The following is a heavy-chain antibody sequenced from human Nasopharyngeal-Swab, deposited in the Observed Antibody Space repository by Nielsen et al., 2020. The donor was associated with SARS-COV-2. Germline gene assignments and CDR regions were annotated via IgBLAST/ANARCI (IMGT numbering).Heavy chain of an antibody. CDR2: IIAISGTP. J-gene: IGHJ6*02. V-gene: IGHV1-69*13. CDR3: ASERGYGSSGLSSRYSHAMDV. D-gene: IGHD3-3*01. CDR1: GGIFSDFA. Sequence: SVKVSCKASGGIFSDFAISWVRQAPGQGLEWMGGIIAISGTPNYAQRFQGRVTITADDSTSTVFMDLSSLTSEDTAVYYCASERGYGSSGLSSRYSHAMDVWGQGTTVTVSS.